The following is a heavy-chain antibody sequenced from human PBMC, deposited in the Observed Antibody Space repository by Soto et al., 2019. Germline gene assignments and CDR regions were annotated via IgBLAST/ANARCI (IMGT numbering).Heavy chain of an antibody. D-gene: IGHD2-2*01. CDR2: MNPNSGNT. J-gene: IGHJ6*03. CDR1: GYTFTSYD. V-gene: IGHV1-8*01. Sequence: QVQLVQSGAEVKKPGASVKVSCKASGYTFTSYDINWVRQATGQGLEWMGWMNPNSGNTGYAQKFQGRVTMTRDTSISTAYMELSSLRSEDTAVYYCARGGYCSSTSCYYYMDVWGKGTTVTVSS. CDR3: ARGGYCSSTSCYYYMDV.